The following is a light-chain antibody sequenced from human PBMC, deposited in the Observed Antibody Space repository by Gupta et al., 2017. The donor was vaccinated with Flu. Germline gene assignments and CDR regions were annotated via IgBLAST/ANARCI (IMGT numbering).Light chain of an antibody. CDR3: QQYNSSPWT. V-gene: IGKV1-5*03. J-gene: IGKJ1*01. Sequence: DIQMTQSPATLSASGGYRVTITCRASERISSCLAWYQQKPGKAPKLLIYKASSLESGVPSRFSGSGSGTEFTLTISSLQPDDFATYYCQQYNSSPWTFGQGTKVEIK. CDR1: ERISSC. CDR2: KAS.